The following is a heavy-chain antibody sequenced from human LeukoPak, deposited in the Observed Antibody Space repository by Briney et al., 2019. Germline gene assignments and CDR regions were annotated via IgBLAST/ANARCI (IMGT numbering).Heavy chain of an antibody. CDR1: GGSISSFY. V-gene: IGHV4-59*01. Sequence: SETLSLTCTVSGGSISSFYWSWIRQPPGKGLEWIGYIYYSGSTSYNPSLKSRVTISVDTSKNQFSLKLSSVTAADTAVYYCARDSYYYDSSGYYYLDYWGQGTLVTVSS. CDR2: IYYSGST. CDR3: ARDSYYYDSSGYYYLDY. J-gene: IGHJ4*02. D-gene: IGHD3-22*01.